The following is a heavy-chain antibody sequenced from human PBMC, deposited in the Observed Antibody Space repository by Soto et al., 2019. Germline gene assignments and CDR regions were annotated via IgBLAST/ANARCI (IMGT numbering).Heavy chain of an antibody. V-gene: IGHV1-2*02. D-gene: IGHD2-2*01. Sequence: ASVKVSCKASGYTFTGYYMHWVRQAPGQGLEWMGWINPNSGGTHYADSVKGRFTISRDNSKNTLYLQMNSLRAEDTAMYYCAKPVQVGPHYHYGMDVWGQGTTVTVSS. J-gene: IGHJ6*02. CDR3: AKPVQVGPHYHYGMDV. CDR2: INPNSGGT. CDR1: GYTFTGYY.